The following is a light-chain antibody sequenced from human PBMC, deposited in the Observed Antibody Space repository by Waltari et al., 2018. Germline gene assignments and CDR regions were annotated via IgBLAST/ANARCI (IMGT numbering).Light chain of an antibody. J-gene: IGLJ3*02. CDR2: RNN. CDR3: AAWDDSLSGAWV. CDR1: SSNIGSNY. V-gene: IGLV1-47*01. Sequence: QSVLTQPPSASGTPGQRVTISCSGSSSNIGSNYVYWYQQLPGTAPKLLIYRNNQRPSGCADRVSGSSSGTSASLAISGLRSEDEADYYCAAWDDSLSGAWVFGGGTKLTVL.